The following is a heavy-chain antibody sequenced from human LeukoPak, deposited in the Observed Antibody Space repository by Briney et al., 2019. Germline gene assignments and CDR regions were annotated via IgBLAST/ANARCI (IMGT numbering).Heavy chain of an antibody. CDR2: IWYDGSNK. J-gene: IGHJ6*02. CDR3: ARENYYDSSGYYYYYGMDV. CDR1: GFTFSSYG. Sequence: GGSLRLSCAASGFTFSSYGMRWVRQAPGKGLEWLAVIWYDGSNKYYADCVMGRFTITRDNSKNTLYMQMNSLRTEDTAVYYCARENYYDSSGYYYYYGMDVWGQGTTVTVSS. V-gene: IGHV3-33*01. D-gene: IGHD3-22*01.